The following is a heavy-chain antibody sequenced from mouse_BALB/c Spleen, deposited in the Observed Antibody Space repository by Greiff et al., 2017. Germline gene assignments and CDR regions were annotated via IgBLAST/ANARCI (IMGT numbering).Heavy chain of an antibody. V-gene: IGHV2-9*02. J-gene: IGHJ4*01. CDR1: GFSLTSYG. Sequence: VQRVESGPGLVAPSQSLSITCTVSGFSLTSYGVHWVRQPPGKGLEWLGVIWAGGSTNYNSALMSRLSISKDNSKSQVFLKMNSLQTDDTAMYYCARGGSSGYEAMDYWGQGTSVTVSS. CDR3: ARGGSSGYEAMDY. CDR2: IWAGGST. D-gene: IGHD3-1*01.